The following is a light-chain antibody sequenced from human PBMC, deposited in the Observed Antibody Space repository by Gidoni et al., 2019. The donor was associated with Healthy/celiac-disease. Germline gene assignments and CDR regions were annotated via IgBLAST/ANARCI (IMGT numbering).Light chain of an antibody. Sequence: QSVLTQPPSVSGAPGQRVPISCTGSSSNIGAGYDVHWYQQLPGPAPNLLIYGNSNRPSGVPDRFSGSKSGTSASLAITGLQAEDEADYYCQSYDSSLSGSVVFGGGTKLTVL. CDR3: QSYDSSLSGSVV. V-gene: IGLV1-40*01. J-gene: IGLJ2*01. CDR2: GNS. CDR1: SSNIGAGYD.